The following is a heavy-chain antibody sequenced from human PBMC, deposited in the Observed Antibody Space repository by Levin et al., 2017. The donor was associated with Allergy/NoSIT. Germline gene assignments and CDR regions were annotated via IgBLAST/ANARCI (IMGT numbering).Heavy chain of an antibody. CDR3: ARATYYDFWITYYGMDV. CDR2: INPNSGGT. CDR1: GYTFTGYY. V-gene: IGHV1-2*02. Sequence: ASVKVSCKATGYTFTGYYMHWVRQAPGQGLEWMGWINPNSGGTNYAQKFQGRVTMTRDTSISTAYMELSRLRSDDTAVYYCARATYYDFWITYYGMDVWGQGTTVTVSS. D-gene: IGHD3-3*01. J-gene: IGHJ6*02.